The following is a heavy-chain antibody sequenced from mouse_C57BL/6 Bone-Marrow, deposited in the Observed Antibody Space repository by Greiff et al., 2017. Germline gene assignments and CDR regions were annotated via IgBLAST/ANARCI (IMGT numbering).Heavy chain of an antibody. CDR2: IDPSDSET. J-gene: IGHJ3*01. CDR3: ARGLRLRGGFAY. CDR1: GYTFTSYW. V-gene: IGHV1-52*01. Sequence: QVQLQQPGAELVRPGSSVKLSCKASGYTFTSYWMHWVKQRPIQGLEWIGNIDPSDSETHYNQKFKDKATLTVDKSSSTAYMELRSLTSEDSAVYFCARGLRLRGGFAYWGQGTLVTVSA. D-gene: IGHD3-2*02.